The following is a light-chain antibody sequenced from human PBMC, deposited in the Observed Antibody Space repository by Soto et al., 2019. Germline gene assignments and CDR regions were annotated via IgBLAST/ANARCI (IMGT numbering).Light chain of an antibody. V-gene: IGLV2-14*01. CDR3: SSYTTSNTWV. Sequence: QSALTQPASVSGSPGQTITISCTGSSSDVGGHNYVSWFQHLPGKAPKLMISEVSSRPSGVSNRFSGSKSGNTASLTVSELQADDEADYYCSSYTTSNTWVFGGGTKVTV. CDR2: EVS. CDR1: SSDVGGHNY. J-gene: IGLJ3*02.